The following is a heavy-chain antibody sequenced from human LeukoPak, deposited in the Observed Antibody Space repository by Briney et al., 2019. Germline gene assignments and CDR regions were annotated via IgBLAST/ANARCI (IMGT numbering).Heavy chain of an antibody. CDR3: ARTPLDYDFWSGQYFDY. J-gene: IGHJ4*02. Sequence: GASVKVSCKASGYTFTSYGISWVRQAPGQGLEWMGWISAYNGNTNYAQKLQGRVTMTTDTSTSTAYMELRSLRSDDTAVYYCARTPLDYDFWSGQYFDYWGQGTLVTVSS. D-gene: IGHD3-3*01. CDR2: ISAYNGNT. CDR1: GYTFTSYG. V-gene: IGHV1-18*01.